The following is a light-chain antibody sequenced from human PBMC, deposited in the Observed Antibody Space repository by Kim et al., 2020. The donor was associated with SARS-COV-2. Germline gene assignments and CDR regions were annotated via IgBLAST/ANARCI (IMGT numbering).Light chain of an antibody. V-gene: IGKV1-39*01. CDR1: QSSSSY. Sequence: ASVGDRVTITCRASQSSSSYLNWYQQKPGTAPKLLIYAASSLQSGVPSRFSGSGSGTDFTLTISSLQPEDFATYYCQQSYSTPITFGQGTRLEIK. J-gene: IGKJ5*01. CDR2: AAS. CDR3: QQSYSTPIT.